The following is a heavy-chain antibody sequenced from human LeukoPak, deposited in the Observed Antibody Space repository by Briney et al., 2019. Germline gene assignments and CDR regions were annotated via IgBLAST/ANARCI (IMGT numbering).Heavy chain of an antibody. J-gene: IGHJ5*02. D-gene: IGHD2-8*02. V-gene: IGHV3-7*04. CDR1: GFSLSRSW. Sequence: GGSLRLSCAGSGFSLSRSWMTWVRQAPGKGLEWVANIKQDGGAKYYVDSVKGRFTISRDNAKNSLFLQMNNLRVEDTAVYYCAGDSYWRLDPWGQGTLVTASS. CDR2: IKQDGGAK. CDR3: AGDSYWRLDP.